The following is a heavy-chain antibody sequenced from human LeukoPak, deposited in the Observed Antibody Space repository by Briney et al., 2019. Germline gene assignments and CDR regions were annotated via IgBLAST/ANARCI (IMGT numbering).Heavy chain of an antibody. CDR3: ARGTTAGGFFDP. CDR2: ISGSGGST. Sequence: GGSLRLSCAASGFTFSSYAMSWVRQAPGKGLEWVSAISGSGGSTYYADSVKGRFTISRDNSKNTLYLQMNSLRAEDTALYHCARGTTAGGFFDPWGQGTLVTVSS. D-gene: IGHD1-1*01. V-gene: IGHV3-23*01. CDR1: GFTFSSYA. J-gene: IGHJ5*02.